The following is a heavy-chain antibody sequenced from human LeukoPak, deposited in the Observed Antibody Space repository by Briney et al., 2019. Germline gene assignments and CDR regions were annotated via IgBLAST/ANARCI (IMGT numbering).Heavy chain of an antibody. CDR2: IKSKTDGGTT. CDR3: AKALFSLLGNWNDVPSDY. D-gene: IGHD1-20*01. J-gene: IGHJ4*02. CDR1: GFTFSNAW. V-gene: IGHV3-15*01. Sequence: GGSLRLSCAASGFTFSNAWMSWVRQAPGKGLEWVGRIKSKTDGGTTDYAAPVKGRLTISRDDSKNTLYLQMNSLRAEDTAVYYCAKALFSLLGNWNDVPSDYWGQGTLVTVSS.